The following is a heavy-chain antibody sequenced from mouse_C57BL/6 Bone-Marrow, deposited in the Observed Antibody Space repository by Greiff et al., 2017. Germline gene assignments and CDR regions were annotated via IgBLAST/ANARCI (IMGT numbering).Heavy chain of an antibody. V-gene: IGHV1-52*01. D-gene: IGHD2-3*01. CDR1: GYTFTSYW. Sequence: QVQLQQPGAELVRPGSSVKLSCKASGYTFTSYWMHWVKQRPIQGLEWIGNIDPSDSETHYNQKFKDKATLTVDKSSSTAYMQLSSLTSEDSAVYYCARDVYDGYYGFAYWGQGTLVTVSA. CDR3: ARDVYDGYYGFAY. CDR2: IDPSDSET. J-gene: IGHJ3*01.